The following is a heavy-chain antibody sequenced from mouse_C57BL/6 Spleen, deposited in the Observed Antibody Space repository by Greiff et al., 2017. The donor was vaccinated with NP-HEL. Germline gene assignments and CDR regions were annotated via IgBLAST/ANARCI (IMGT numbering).Heavy chain of an antibody. V-gene: IGHV1-9*01. CDR3: ASGRTTVVAYYCDY. D-gene: IGHD1-1*01. J-gene: IGHJ2*01. CDR2: ILPGSGST. CDR1: GYTFTGYW. Sequence: LQESGAELLKPGASVKLSCKATGYTFTGYWIEWVKQRPGHGLEWIGEILPGSGSTNYIEQFKGKATVTADTSSNTAYMQLSSLNTEDSAIYYCASGRTTVVAYYCDYLGQGTTLTVAS.